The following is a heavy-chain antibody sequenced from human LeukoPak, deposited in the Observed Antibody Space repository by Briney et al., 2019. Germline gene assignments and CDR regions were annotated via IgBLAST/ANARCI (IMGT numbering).Heavy chain of an antibody. V-gene: IGHV3-20*04. J-gene: IGHJ5*02. Sequence: GGSLRLSCAASGFTFSSYSMNWVRQAPGKGLEWVSGINWNGGSTGYADSVKGRFTISRDNAKNSLYLQMNSLRAEDTALYYCARSSSWPGYNWFDPWGQGTLVTVSS. D-gene: IGHD6-13*01. CDR3: ARSSSWPGYNWFDP. CDR1: GFTFSSYS. CDR2: INWNGGST.